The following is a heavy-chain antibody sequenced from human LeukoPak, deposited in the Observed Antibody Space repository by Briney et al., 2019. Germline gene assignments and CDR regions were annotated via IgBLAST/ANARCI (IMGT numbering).Heavy chain of an antibody. D-gene: IGHD5-12*01. V-gene: IGHV4-4*02. CDR2: VYHSGST. Sequence: PSETLSLTCAVSGGSISSSNWWSWVRQPPEKGLEWIGEVYHSGSTSYNPSLKSRVTISVDKSKNQFSLKLSSVTAADTAVYYCARRVYSGYDYDYWGQGTLVTVSS. J-gene: IGHJ4*02. CDR3: ARRVYSGYDYDY. CDR1: GGSISSSNW.